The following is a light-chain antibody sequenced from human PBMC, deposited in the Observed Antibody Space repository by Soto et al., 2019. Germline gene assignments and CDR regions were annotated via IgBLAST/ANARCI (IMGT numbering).Light chain of an antibody. CDR3: QQYNNWLRT. V-gene: IGKV3-15*01. CDR1: QSVSSSY. J-gene: IGKJ1*01. CDR2: GAS. Sequence: EIVLTQSPGTLSLSPGERATLSCRSSQSVSSSYLAWYQQKPGQAPRLLIYGASTRATGIPARFSGSGSGTECTLTISSLQSEDVAVYYCQQYNNWLRTFGQGTKVDIK.